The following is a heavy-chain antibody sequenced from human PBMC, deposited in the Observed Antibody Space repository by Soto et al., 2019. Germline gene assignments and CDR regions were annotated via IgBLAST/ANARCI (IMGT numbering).Heavy chain of an antibody. Sequence: GGSLRLSCAASGFTFSGSAMHWVRQASGKGLEWVGRIRSKANSYATAYAASGKGRFTISRDDSKNTAYLQMNSLKTEDTAVYYCTSISSYYGMDVWGQGTTVTVSS. CDR1: GFTFSGSA. J-gene: IGHJ6*02. V-gene: IGHV3-73*01. CDR3: TSISSYYGMDV. D-gene: IGHD2-2*01. CDR2: IRSKANSYAT.